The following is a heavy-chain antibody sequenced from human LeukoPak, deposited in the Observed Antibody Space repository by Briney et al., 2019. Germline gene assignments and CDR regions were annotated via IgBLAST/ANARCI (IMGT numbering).Heavy chain of an antibody. Sequence: GRSLRLSCAASGFTFDDYAMHWVRQAPRKGLEWVSGISWNSGSIGYADSVKGRFTISRDNAKNSLYLQMNSLRAEDTALYYCAKDMSSGFPYYYYYGMDVWGQGTTVTVSS. CDR2: ISWNSGSI. CDR1: GFTFDDYA. J-gene: IGHJ6*02. CDR3: AKDMSSGFPYYYYYGMDV. D-gene: IGHD6-19*01. V-gene: IGHV3-9*01.